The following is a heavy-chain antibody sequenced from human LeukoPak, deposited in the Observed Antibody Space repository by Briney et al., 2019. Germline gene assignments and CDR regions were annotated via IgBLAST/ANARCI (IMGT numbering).Heavy chain of an antibody. CDR3: ARFLRRGTFDY. J-gene: IGHJ4*02. CDR1: GFTFSSYW. V-gene: IGHV3-74*01. Sequence: GRSLRPSCAASGFTFSSYWTHWVRHAPGKGLVWVSRINGEGSSTAYADSVKGRFTISRDNAKNSLYLQVNSLRAEDTAVYYCARFLRRGTFDYWGQGTLVTVSS. CDR2: INGEGSST. D-gene: IGHD3-3*01.